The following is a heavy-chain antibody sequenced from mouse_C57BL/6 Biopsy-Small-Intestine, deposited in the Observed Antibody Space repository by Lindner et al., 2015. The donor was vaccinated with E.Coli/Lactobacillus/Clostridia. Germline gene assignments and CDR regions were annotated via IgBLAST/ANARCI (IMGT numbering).Heavy chain of an antibody. Sequence: VQLQESGGDLVKPGGSLKLSCAASGFTFSDYGMHWVRQAPEMGLEWVAYISSGSFTIYYTDTVKGRFTISRDNAKNTLFLQMTSLRSEDTAMYYCAREVYGNYGYYIVDNWGRGTSVTVSS. CDR3: AREVYGNYGYYIVDN. CDR2: ISSGSFTI. J-gene: IGHJ4*01. D-gene: IGHD2-10*02. V-gene: IGHV5-17*01. CDR1: GFTFSDYG.